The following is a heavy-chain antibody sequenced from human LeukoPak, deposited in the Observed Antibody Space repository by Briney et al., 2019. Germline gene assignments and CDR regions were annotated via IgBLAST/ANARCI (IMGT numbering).Heavy chain of an antibody. CDR2: MNPNSGNT. V-gene: IGHV1-8*01. Sequence: ASVKVSCKASVYTFTRYDINWVRQATGPGLEGMGWMNPNSGNTAYAQQFQGRVTMTRNTSISTAYIELSSLRSEDTAVYYCARGLLWFGELLHWGKGTTVTVSS. J-gene: IGHJ6*04. CDR3: ARGLLWFGELLH. CDR1: VYTFTRYD. D-gene: IGHD3-10*01.